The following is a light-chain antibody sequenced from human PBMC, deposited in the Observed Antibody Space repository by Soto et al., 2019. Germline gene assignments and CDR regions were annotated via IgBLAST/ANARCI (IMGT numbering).Light chain of an antibody. J-gene: IGKJ1*01. CDR1: QDISNY. CDR3: QQYNIGPPWT. V-gene: IGKV1-33*01. CDR2: DAS. Sequence: DIPMTQPPSYLSASIGDRVTITCQASQDISNYLNWYQQKPGKAPKLLIYDASNLETGVPSRFSGSGSGTDFTLTISGLQSEDFAVYYCQQYNIGPPWTFGQGTKVDIK.